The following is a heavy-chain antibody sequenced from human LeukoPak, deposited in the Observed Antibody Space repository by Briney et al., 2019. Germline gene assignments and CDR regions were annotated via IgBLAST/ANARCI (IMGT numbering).Heavy chain of an antibody. V-gene: IGHV3-7*01. Sequence: GGSLRLSCAASGFTFSSYWMSWVRQAPGKGLEWVVNIKQYGSEKYYVDSVKGRFTISRDNAKNSLYLQMNSLRAEDTAVYYCARQRDRYYFDYWGQGTLVTVSS. CDR3: ARQRDRYYFDY. CDR2: IKQYGSEK. CDR1: GFTFSSYW. D-gene: IGHD1-14*01. J-gene: IGHJ4*02.